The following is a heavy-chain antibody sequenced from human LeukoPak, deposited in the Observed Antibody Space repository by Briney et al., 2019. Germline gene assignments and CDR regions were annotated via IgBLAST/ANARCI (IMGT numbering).Heavy chain of an antibody. CDR2: IKSKTDGGTT. V-gene: IGHV3-15*01. J-gene: IGHJ4*02. CDR3: TAKYTMVRGVMEEDY. CDR1: GFTFSNAW. D-gene: IGHD3-10*01. Sequence: GGSLRLSCAASGFTFSNAWMSWVRQAPGKGLEWVGRIKSKTDGGTTDYAAPVKGRFTISRDDSKNTLYLQMNSLKTEDTAVYYCTAKYTMVRGVMEEDYWGQGTLVTVSS.